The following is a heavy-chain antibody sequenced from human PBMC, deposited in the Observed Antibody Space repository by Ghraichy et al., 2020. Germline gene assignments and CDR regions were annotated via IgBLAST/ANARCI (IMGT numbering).Heavy chain of an antibody. J-gene: IGHJ6*02. CDR3: ARTYCGGDCYPPSYYYDGMDV. CDR1: GGSISSYY. D-gene: IGHD2-21*02. V-gene: IGHV4-4*07. Sequence: SETLSLTCTVSGGSISSYYWSWIRQPAGKGLEWIGRIYTSGSTSYNTSLKSRVTMSVDTSKNQFSLKLSSVTAAATAVYYCARTYCGGDCYPPSYYYDGMDVWGQGTTVTVSS. CDR2: IYTSGST.